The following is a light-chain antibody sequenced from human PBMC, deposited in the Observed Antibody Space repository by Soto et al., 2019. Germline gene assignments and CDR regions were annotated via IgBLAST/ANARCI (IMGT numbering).Light chain of an antibody. CDR2: GNS. CDR3: QSYDSSLSDSV. CDR1: SSNIGAGYD. J-gene: IGLJ2*01. V-gene: IGLV1-40*01. Sequence: QSVLTQPPSVSGAPGQRVTISCTGSSSNIGAGYDVHWYQQLPGTAPKLLIYGNSNRPSGVPDRFSGSKSGTSASLAITGLQTEYEADYYCQSYDSSLSDSVFGGGTKLTVL.